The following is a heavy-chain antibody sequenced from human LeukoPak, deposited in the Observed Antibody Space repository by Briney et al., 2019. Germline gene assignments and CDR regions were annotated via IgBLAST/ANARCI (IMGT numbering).Heavy chain of an antibody. CDR3: ARGWSPNYDFWSGLMDV. J-gene: IGHJ6*03. V-gene: IGHV4-4*07. Sequence: SETLSLTCTVSGASISSYYWSWIRQPAGKGLEWLGRVYTSGSTSYSPSLKSRVTISVDTSKNQFSLILGSVTAADTAVYYCARGWSPNYDFWSGLMDVWGKGTTVTVSS. D-gene: IGHD3-3*01. CDR2: VYTSGST. CDR1: GASISSYY.